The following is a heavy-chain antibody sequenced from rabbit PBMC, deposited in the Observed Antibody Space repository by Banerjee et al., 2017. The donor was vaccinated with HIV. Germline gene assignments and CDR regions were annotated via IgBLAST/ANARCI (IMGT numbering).Heavy chain of an antibody. D-gene: IGHD7-1*01. V-gene: IGHV1S45*01. CDR3: ARNEYTGTAYDL. J-gene: IGHJ4*01. Sequence: QEQLEESGGGLVKPEGSLTLTCKASGFDLSGYYYMCWVRQAPGKGLELIACIYTGTSGSTYYANWAKGRFTISKTSSTTVTLQMTSLTAADTATYFCARNEYTGTAYDLWGPGTLVTVS. CDR1: GFDLSGYYY. CDR2: IYTGTSGST.